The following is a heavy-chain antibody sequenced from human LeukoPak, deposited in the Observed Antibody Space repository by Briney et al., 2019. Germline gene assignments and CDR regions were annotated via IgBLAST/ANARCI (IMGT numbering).Heavy chain of an antibody. J-gene: IGHJ6*02. CDR3: ATIDSSGYWYYYYYGMDV. D-gene: IGHD3-22*01. CDR2: MNPNSGNT. V-gene: IGHV1-8*01. Sequence: GASVKVSCKASGYTFTSYDINWVRQATGQGLEWMGWMNPNSGNTGYAQKFQGRVTMTRNTSISTAYMELSSLRSEDTAAYYCATIDSSGYWYYYYYGMDVWGQGTTVTVSS. CDR1: GYTFTSYD.